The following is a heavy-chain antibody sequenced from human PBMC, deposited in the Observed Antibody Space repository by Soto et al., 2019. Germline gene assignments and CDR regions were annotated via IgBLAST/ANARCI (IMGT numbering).Heavy chain of an antibody. Sequence: QVQLVESGGGVVQPGRSLRLSCAASGFTFSSYGMHWVRQAPGKGLEWVAVISYDGSNKYYADSVKGRFTISRDNSKSTLYLQMNSLRAEDTAVYYCAKGDGMESGWFDYWGQGTLVTVSS. D-gene: IGHD3-3*01. CDR3: AKGDGMESGWFDY. CDR1: GFTFSSYG. V-gene: IGHV3-30*18. J-gene: IGHJ4*02. CDR2: ISYDGSNK.